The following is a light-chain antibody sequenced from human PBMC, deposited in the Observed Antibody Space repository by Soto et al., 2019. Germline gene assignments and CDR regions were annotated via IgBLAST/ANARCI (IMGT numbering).Light chain of an antibody. CDR1: QSVSNNY. V-gene: IGKV3-20*01. CDR3: QQYGSSGT. CDR2: GAS. Sequence: EIVLTQSPGTLSLSPGERATLSCRASQSVSNNYLAWYQQKPGQAPRLLIYGASNRATGIPDRFSGSVSGTDFTLTISRLEPEDFAVYYSQQYGSSGTFGQGTKVEIK. J-gene: IGKJ1*01.